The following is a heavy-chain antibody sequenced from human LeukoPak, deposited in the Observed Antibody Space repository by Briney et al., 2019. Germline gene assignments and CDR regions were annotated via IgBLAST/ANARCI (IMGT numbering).Heavy chain of an antibody. CDR1: GFTFSDYT. Sequence: PGRSLRLSCAASGFTFSDYTIHWVRQAPGKGLEWLTFISSDGSDKNYADSVKGRFTISRDNSKSTLYLQMNSLSTDDTALYYCARNPYGDHSFDYWGRGALVTVSA. CDR2: ISSDGSDK. CDR3: ARNPYGDHSFDY. V-gene: IGHV3-30*04. J-gene: IGHJ4*02. D-gene: IGHD4-17*01.